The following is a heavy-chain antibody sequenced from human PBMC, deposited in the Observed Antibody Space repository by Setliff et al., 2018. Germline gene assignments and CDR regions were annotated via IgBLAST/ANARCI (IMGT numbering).Heavy chain of an antibody. CDR1: GGSISSSSYY. V-gene: IGHV4-39*07. Sequence: SETLSLTCTVSGGSISSSSYYWGWIRQPPGKGLEWIGSIYYSGSTYYNPSLKSRVTISVDTSKNQFSLKLSSVTAADTAVYYCAGGVTGSSSWFEGAFDIWGQGTMVTVSS. J-gene: IGHJ3*02. CDR3: AGGVTGSSSWFEGAFDI. CDR2: IYYSGST. D-gene: IGHD6-13*01.